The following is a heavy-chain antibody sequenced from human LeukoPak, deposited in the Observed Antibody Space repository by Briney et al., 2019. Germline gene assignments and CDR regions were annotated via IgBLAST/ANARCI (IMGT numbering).Heavy chain of an antibody. Sequence: GGSLRLSCAASGFTFSSYSMNWVRQAPGKGLEWVSSISSSSSYIYYADSVKGRFTISRDNAKNSLYLQMNSLRAEDTAVYYCARENDFWGGDRGYFDYWGQGTLVTVSS. CDR1: GFTFSSYS. J-gene: IGHJ4*02. D-gene: IGHD3-3*01. V-gene: IGHV3-21*01. CDR3: ARENDFWGGDRGYFDY. CDR2: ISSSSSYI.